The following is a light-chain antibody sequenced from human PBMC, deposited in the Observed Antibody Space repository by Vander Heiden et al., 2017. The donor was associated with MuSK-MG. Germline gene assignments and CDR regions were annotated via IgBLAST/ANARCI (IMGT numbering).Light chain of an antibody. CDR2: DSF. Sequence: EIVLTQSPATLSLSPGERVTLSCRASQSVGSYLGWYQQKPGQAPSLLIYDSFNRATGIPDRFSAGGSGTDFTLTISNLEPEDCAVYYCQQRYSWPPTFGQGTKLEIK. CDR3: QQRYSWPPT. CDR1: QSVGSY. J-gene: IGKJ2*01. V-gene: IGKV3-11*01.